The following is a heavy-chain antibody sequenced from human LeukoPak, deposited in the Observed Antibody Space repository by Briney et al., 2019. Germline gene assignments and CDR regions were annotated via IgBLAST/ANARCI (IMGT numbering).Heavy chain of an antibody. CDR3: ARVEDIVVVVAATGGDAFDI. V-gene: IGHV1-2*02. CDR2: INPNSGGT. CDR1: GYTFTGYY. J-gene: IGHJ3*02. Sequence: GASVKVSCKASGYTFTGYYMHWVRQAPGQGLEWMGWINPNSGGTNYAQKFQGRVTMTRDTSISTAYMELSRLRSDDTAVYYCARVEDIVVVVAATGGDAFDIWGQGTMVTVSS. D-gene: IGHD2-15*01.